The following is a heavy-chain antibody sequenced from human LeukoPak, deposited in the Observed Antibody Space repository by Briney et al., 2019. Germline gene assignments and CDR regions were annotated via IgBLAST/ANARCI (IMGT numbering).Heavy chain of an antibody. CDR2: MSGSGRNT. Sequence: GGSLRLSCAASGFTLRSYAMSWVRQAPGKGLEWVSGMSGSGRNTHYADSVKGRFTISRDNSKNTVYLQMNSLRAEDTAVYYCAKPLRTNLAAAVVFDYWGQGTLVTVSS. J-gene: IGHJ4*02. CDR3: AKPLRTNLAAAVVFDY. V-gene: IGHV3-23*01. D-gene: IGHD6-13*01. CDR1: GFTLRSYA.